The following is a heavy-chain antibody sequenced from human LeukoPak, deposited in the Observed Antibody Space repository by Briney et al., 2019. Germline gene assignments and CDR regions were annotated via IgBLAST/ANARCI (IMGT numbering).Heavy chain of an antibody. D-gene: IGHD1-26*01. V-gene: IGHV4-59*01. CDR1: GGSISSFY. CDR2: IYYSGTT. CDR3: ARAAGSGSYRWYFDY. Sequence: SETLSLTCTVSGGSISSFYWSWIRQPPGKGLEWFGYIYYSGTTNYNPSLKSRVTISVDTSKNQFSLKLSSVTAADTAVYYCARAAGSGSYRWYFDYWSQGTLVTVSS. J-gene: IGHJ4*02.